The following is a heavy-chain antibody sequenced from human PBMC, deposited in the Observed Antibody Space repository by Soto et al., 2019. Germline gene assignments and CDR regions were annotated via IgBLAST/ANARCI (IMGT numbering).Heavy chain of an antibody. CDR2: VYHTGRT. CDR3: ARDFAYFDS. J-gene: IGHJ4*02. V-gene: IGHV4-61*01. CDR1: GGSFKSGSYS. D-gene: IGHD3-3*01. Sequence: SETLSLTCTVSGGSFKSGSYSWGWVRQPPGKGLEWIGYVYHTGRTSYNPSLKSRVSISMDTSKNQFSLNLDSVTAADTAVYFCARDFAYFDSWGQGTLVTVSS.